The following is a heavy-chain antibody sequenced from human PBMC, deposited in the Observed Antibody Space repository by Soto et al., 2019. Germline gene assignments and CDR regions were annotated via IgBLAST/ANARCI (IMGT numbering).Heavy chain of an antibody. J-gene: IGHJ3*02. D-gene: IGHD6-13*01. CDR2: IKEDGSEK. V-gene: IGHV3-7*01. CDR1: GFSFDEYG. CDR3: ASDPSYRSSGHDAFDI. Sequence: GGSLRLSCAASGFSFDEYGMNWVRQAPGKGLEWVANIKEDGSEKYYVDSVKGRFTISRDNARNSLYLQMNSLRVEDTAVYYCASDPSYRSSGHDAFDIWGQGRMVTVS.